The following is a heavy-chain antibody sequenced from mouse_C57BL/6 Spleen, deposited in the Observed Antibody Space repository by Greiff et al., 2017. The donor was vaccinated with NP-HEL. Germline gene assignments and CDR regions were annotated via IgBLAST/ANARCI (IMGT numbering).Heavy chain of an antibody. CDR3: ASQTRYSHYYAMDY. CDR1: GYSITSGYY. D-gene: IGHD2-12*01. J-gene: IGHJ4*01. Sequence: EVQRVESGPGLVKPSQSLSLTCSVTGYSITSGYYWNWIRQFPGNKLEWMGYISYDGSNNYNPSLKNRIPITRDTSKNQFFLKLNSVTTEDTATYYCASQTRYSHYYAMDYWGQGTSVTVSS. CDR2: ISYDGSN. V-gene: IGHV3-6*01.